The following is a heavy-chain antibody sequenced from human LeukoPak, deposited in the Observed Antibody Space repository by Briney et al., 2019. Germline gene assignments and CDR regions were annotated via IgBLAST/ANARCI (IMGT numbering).Heavy chain of an antibody. CDR3: AKDHLDGEYSLDY. CDR1: GFTFSSYG. CDR2: ISYDGSNK. D-gene: IGHD4-17*01. Sequence: PGGSLRLSCAASGFTFSSYGMHWVRQAPGKGLEWVAVISYDGSNKYYADSVKGRFTISRDNSKNTLYLQMNSLRAEDTAVYYCAKDHLDGEYSLDYWGQGTLVTVSS. J-gene: IGHJ4*02. V-gene: IGHV3-30*18.